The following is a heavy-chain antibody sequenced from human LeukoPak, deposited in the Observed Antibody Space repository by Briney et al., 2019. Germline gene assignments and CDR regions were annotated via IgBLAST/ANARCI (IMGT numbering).Heavy chain of an antibody. Sequence: KPSQTLSLTCDISGDTVSSNSAAWNWIRQSPSRSLEWLGRTYYRSKWYYDYAVSVKSRITISPDTSKNQFSLQLNSVTADDTAVYYCARGFALDFWGQGTMVTVSS. V-gene: IGHV6-1*01. CDR1: GDTVSSNSAA. J-gene: IGHJ3*01. CDR3: ARGFALDF. CDR2: TYYRSKWYY.